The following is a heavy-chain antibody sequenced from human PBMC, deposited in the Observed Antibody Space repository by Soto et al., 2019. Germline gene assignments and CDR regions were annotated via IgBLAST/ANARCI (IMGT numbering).Heavy chain of an antibody. J-gene: IGHJ6*02. CDR3: ATVGYCSSTSCQTRYYYYGMDV. CDR2: ISRSGSDI. Sequence: GGSLRLSCAASGFTFSDYSMNWVRQAPGKGLEWVSYISRSGSDIYYADSVKGRFTISRDNAKNSLFLQTNSLRAEDTAVYYCATVGYCSSTSCQTRYYYYGMDVWGQGTTVTVSS. V-gene: IGHV3-11*01. D-gene: IGHD2-2*03. CDR1: GFTFSDYS.